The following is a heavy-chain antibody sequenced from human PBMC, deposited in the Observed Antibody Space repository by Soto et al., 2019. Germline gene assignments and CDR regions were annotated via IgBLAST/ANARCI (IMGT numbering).Heavy chain of an antibody. V-gene: IGHV1-3*01. CDR3: GRDWRDYGDFDY. J-gene: IGHJ4*02. D-gene: IGHD4-17*01. CDR2: INAGNGNT. CDR1: GYTFTSYA. Sequence: ASVKVSCKASGYTFTSYAMHWVRQAPGQRLEWMGWINAGNGNTKYSQKFQGRVTITRDTSASTAYMELSSLRSEDTAVYYCGRDWRDYGDFDYWGQGTLVTVSS.